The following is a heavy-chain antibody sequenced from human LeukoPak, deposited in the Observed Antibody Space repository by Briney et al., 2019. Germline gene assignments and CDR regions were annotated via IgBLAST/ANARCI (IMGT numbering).Heavy chain of an antibody. V-gene: IGHV3-23*01. CDR3: TADLSDSSAWSFDY. CDR2: ISGSGGST. Sequence: PGGSLRLSCAASGFTFSSYAMSWVRQAPGKGLEWVSAISGSGGSTYYADSVKGRFTISRDNSKNTLYLQMNNLRTEDTAVYYCTADLSDSSAWSFDYWGQGTLVTVSS. CDR1: GFTFSSYA. D-gene: IGHD3-22*01. J-gene: IGHJ4*02.